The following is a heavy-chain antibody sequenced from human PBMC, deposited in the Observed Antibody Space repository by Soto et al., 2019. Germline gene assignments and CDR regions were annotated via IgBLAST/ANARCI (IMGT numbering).Heavy chain of an antibody. D-gene: IGHD3-3*01. CDR3: ARWWSGSRQGFDP. J-gene: IGHJ5*02. V-gene: IGHV4-31*03. CDR1: GGSISSGDYY. CDR2: IYYSGST. Sequence: SETLSFTCTVSGGSISSGDYYLSWIRQHPGKGLEWIGYIYYSGSTYYNPSLKSRVTISVDTSKNQFSLKLSSVTAADTAVYYCARWWSGSRQGFDPWGQGTLVTVSS.